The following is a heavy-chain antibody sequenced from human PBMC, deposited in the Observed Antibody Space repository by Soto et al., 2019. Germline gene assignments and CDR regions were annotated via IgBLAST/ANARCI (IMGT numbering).Heavy chain of an antibody. CDR2: INPSGST. V-gene: IGHV1-46*03. Sequence: QVQLVQSGAEVKKPGASVKVSCKASGYTFTSYYMHWVRQAPGQGLEWMGIINPSGSTSYAQKFQGRVPMTRDTSTSTDYMELSSLRSEDTAVYYCARVYCSGGSCYSIDYWGQGTLVTVSS. D-gene: IGHD2-15*01. CDR3: ARVYCSGGSCYSIDY. CDR1: GYTFTSYY. J-gene: IGHJ4*02.